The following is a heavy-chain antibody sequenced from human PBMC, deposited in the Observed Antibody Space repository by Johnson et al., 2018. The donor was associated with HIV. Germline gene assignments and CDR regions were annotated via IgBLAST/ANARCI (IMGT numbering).Heavy chain of an antibody. Sequence: MQLVESGGGVVQPGRSLRLSCAASGFTVSSNYMRWVRQAPGKGLEWVSVINTGGGTYYADSVKGRFTMSRDNSKNTLYLQMNSLRAEDTAVYYCARECSGGSCYPLDHDAFDIWGQGTMVTVSS. CDR1: GFTVSSNY. J-gene: IGHJ3*02. V-gene: IGHV3-66*02. CDR3: ARECSGGSCYPLDHDAFDI. D-gene: IGHD2-15*01. CDR2: INTGGGT.